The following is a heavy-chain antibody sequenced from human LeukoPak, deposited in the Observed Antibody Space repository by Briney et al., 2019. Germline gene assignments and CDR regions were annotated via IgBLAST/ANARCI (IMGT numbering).Heavy chain of an antibody. J-gene: IGHJ4*02. CDR1: GGSISSYF. CDR3: ARGRAAMRFDY. CDR2: IYYSGST. Sequence: KSSETLSVTCTVSGGSISSYFWSWIPQPPGKGLEWIGYIYYSGSTNYNPSLKSRVTISVDTSKNQFSLKLSSVTAADTAVYYCARGRAAMRFDYWGQGTLVTVSS. V-gene: IGHV4-59*01. D-gene: IGHD5-18*01.